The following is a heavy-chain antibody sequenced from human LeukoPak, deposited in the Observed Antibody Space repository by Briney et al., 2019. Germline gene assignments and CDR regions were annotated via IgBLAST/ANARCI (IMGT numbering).Heavy chain of an antibody. CDR3: ARDLNTISGEVHYYYYMDV. CDR1: GFTFSTHA. CDR2: ISGPGGTT. V-gene: IGHV3-23*01. D-gene: IGHD3-3*01. Sequence: GGSLRLSCVVSGFTFSTHAMTWVRQAPGKGLERVSDISGPGGTTYYAASVKGRFTISRDNSKNTLFLQMNSLRSEDTAVYYCARDLNTISGEVHYYYYMDVWGKGTTVTVSS. J-gene: IGHJ6*03.